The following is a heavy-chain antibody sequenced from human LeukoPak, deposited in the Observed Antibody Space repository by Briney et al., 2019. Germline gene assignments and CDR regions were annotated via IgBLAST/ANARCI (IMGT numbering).Heavy chain of an antibody. CDR2: INPNSGNA. J-gene: IGHJ3*02. CDR1: GYTFTGYY. V-gene: IGHV1-2*02. CDR3: ARPTTVVTPGDGAFDI. Sequence: ASVKVSCKASGYTFTGYYMHWVRQAPGQGLEWMGWINPNSGNANYAPKFQGRVTVTRDTSITTAYMELSRLRSDDTAVYYCARPTTVVTPGDGAFDIWGQGTMVTVSS. D-gene: IGHD4-23*01.